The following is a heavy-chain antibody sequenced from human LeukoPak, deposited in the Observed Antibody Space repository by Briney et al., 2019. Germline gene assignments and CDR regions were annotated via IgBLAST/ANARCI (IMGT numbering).Heavy chain of an antibody. J-gene: IGHJ4*02. CDR2: IYYSGST. V-gene: IGHV4-59*01. Sequence: SETLSLTCTVSGGSISSYYWSWIRQPLGKGLEWIGYIYYSGSTNYNPSLKSRVTISVDTSKNQFSLKLSSVTAADTAVYYCARGAGYSTYYFDYWGQGTLVTVSS. D-gene: IGHD6-13*01. CDR3: ARGAGYSTYYFDY. CDR1: GGSISSYY.